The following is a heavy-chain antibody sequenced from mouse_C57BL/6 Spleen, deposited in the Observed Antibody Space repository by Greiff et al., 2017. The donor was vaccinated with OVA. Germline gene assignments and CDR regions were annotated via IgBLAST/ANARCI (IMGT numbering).Heavy chain of an antibody. V-gene: IGHV1-64*01. CDR2: IHPNSGST. Sequence: QVQLKQPGAELVKPGASVKLSCKASGYTFTSYWMHWVKQRPGQGLEWIGMIHPNSGSTNYNEKFKSKATLTVDKSSSTAYMQLSSLTSEDSAVYYCARKGDYGSSFFDYWGQGTTLTVSS. J-gene: IGHJ2*01. CDR1: GYTFTSYW. CDR3: ARKGDYGSSFFDY. D-gene: IGHD1-1*01.